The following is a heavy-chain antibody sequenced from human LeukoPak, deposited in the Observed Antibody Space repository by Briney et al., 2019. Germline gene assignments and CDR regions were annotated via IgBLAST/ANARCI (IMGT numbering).Heavy chain of an antibody. J-gene: IGHJ4*02. CDR3: ASRRDGYNHDY. CDR2: IYHSGNT. CDR1: GYSISSGYY. V-gene: IGHV4-38-2*02. D-gene: IGHD5-24*01. Sequence: SETLSLTCIVSGYSISSGYYWGWIRQPPGKGLEWIGSIYHSGNTYYNPSLKSRVTISVDTSKNQFSLKLSSVTAAATPVYSCASRRDGYNHDYWGQGTLVTVSS.